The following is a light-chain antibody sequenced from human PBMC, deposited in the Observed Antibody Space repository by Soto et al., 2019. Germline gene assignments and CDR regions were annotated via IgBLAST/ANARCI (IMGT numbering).Light chain of an antibody. CDR1: QSVSSN. CDR3: QHQRT. CDR2: GAS. J-gene: IGKJ1*01. Sequence: EIVMTQSPATLSVSTGERATLSCRASQSVSSNLAWYQQKPGQAPRLLIYGASTRATGIPARFSGSGSGTEFTLTISSLQSADFAVYYCQHQRTFGQGTKVVIK. V-gene: IGKV3-15*01.